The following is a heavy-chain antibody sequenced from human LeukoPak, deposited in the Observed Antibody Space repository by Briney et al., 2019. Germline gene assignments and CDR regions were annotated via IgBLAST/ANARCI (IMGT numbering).Heavy chain of an antibody. CDR2: IGGNGVTT. CDR1: GFTFSDYY. D-gene: IGHD6-19*01. Sequence: PGGSLRLSCAASGFTFSDYYMSWVRQAPGKGLEWVAGIGGNGVTTYYADSVKGRFTISRDNSKNTLYLQMNSLRAEDTAVYYCAKRSVSSGWYFQNWGQGTLVTVSS. J-gene: IGHJ1*01. V-gene: IGHV3-23*01. CDR3: AKRSVSSGWYFQN.